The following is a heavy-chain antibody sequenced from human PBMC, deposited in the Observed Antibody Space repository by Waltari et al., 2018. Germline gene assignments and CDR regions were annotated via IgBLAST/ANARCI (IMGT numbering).Heavy chain of an antibody. D-gene: IGHD5-12*01. Sequence: QVQLQESGPGLVKPSETLSLTCAVSGYSISSGYYWGWIRQPPGKGLEWIGSIYHSGSTYYNPALKRRVTISVDTSKNQFSLKLSSVTAADTAVYYCARAAGGYRGENWFDPWGQGTLVTVSS. V-gene: IGHV4-38-2*01. J-gene: IGHJ5*02. CDR1: GYSISSGYY. CDR2: IYHSGST. CDR3: ARAAGGYRGENWFDP.